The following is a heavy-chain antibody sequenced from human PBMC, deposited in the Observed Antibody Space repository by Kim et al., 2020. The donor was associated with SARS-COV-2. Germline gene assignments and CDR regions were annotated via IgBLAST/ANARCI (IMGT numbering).Heavy chain of an antibody. CDR2: ST. CDR3: ARARWELLDY. D-gene: IGHD1-26*01. J-gene: IGHJ4*02. V-gene: IGHV4-34*01. Sequence: STNYNPSLKSRVTISVDTSKNQFSLKLSSVTAADTAVYYCARARWELLDYWGQGTLVTVSS.